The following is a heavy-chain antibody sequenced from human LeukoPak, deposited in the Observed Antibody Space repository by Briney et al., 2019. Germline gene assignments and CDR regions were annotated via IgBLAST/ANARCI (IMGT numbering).Heavy chain of an antibody. Sequence: GESLKISCKTSGYIFTTYWIGWVRQMAGKGLEWMGITYPGDSDTRYSPSFQGQVTISADKSISTAYLQWSSLKASDTAMYYCARQHDTRFYSAFDIWGQGTMVTVSS. V-gene: IGHV5-51*01. CDR2: TYPGDSDT. J-gene: IGHJ3*02. CDR3: ARQHDTRFYSAFDI. D-gene: IGHD2-2*02. CDR1: GYIFTTYW.